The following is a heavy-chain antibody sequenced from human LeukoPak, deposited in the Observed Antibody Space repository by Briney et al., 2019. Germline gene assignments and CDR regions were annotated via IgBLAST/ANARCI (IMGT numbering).Heavy chain of an antibody. J-gene: IGHJ5*02. V-gene: IGHV4-39*07. CDR2: IYYSGST. Sequence: GSLRLSCAASGFTFSNYAVSWIRQPPGKGLEWIGSIYYSGSTYYNPSLNSRVTISVDTSKNQFSLKLSSVTAADTAVYYCASASVLNWFDPWGQGTLVTVSS. D-gene: IGHD3-10*01. CDR3: ASASVLNWFDP. CDR1: GFTFSNYA.